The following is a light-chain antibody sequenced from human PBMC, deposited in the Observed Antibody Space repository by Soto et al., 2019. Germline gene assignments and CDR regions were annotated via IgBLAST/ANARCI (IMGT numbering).Light chain of an antibody. CDR3: QQSYSTPFT. CDR1: QSVPRSY. CDR2: GTS. V-gene: IGKV3-20*01. Sequence: EIVLTQSPGTLSLSPGERATLSCRASQSVPRSYLAWYQQKPGQAPRLLIYGTSSRATGIPDRFSGSGSGTDFTLTISRLEPEDFATYYCQQSYSTPFTFGPGTKVDIK. J-gene: IGKJ3*01.